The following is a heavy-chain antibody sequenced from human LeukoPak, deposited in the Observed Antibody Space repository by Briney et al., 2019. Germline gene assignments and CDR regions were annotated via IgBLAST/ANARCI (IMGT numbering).Heavy chain of an antibody. Sequence: GGSLRLSCAASGFTFSSYAMSWVRQAPGKGLEWVLAISGSGSSTYYADSVKGRFTISRDNSKNTLYLQMNSLRAEDTAVYYCAKERGRSGESLDYWGQGTLVTVSS. V-gene: IGHV3-23*01. CDR1: GFTFSSYA. J-gene: IGHJ4*02. D-gene: IGHD3-10*01. CDR3: AKERGRSGESLDY. CDR2: ISGSGSST.